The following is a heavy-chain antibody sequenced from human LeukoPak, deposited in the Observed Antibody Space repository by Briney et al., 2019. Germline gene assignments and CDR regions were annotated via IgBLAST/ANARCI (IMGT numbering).Heavy chain of an antibody. CDR1: GGFISSYY. Sequence: SETLSLTCTVSGGFISSYYWSWIRESPGKGLEWSGYNYHRGTTNSNPYLKSRVSISIDTSKTQFSLKLSSVTAADTAVYYCARGGEGYFYYYGIDVWGQGTTVTVSS. J-gene: IGHJ6*02. D-gene: IGHD3-10*01. CDR3: ARGGEGYFYYYGIDV. CDR2: NYHRGTT. V-gene: IGHV4-59*01.